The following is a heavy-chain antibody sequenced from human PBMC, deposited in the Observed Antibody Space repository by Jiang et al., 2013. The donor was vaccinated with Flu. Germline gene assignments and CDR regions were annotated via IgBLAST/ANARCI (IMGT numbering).Heavy chain of an antibody. CDR2: ISGSGGST. V-gene: IGHV3-23*01. Sequence: EWVSAISGSGGSTYYADSVKGRFTISRDNSKNTLYLQMNSLRAEDTAVYYCAKDLRIQLWLEVGDYWGQGTLVTVSS. J-gene: IGHJ4*02. CDR3: AKDLRIQLWLEVGDY. D-gene: IGHD5-18*01.